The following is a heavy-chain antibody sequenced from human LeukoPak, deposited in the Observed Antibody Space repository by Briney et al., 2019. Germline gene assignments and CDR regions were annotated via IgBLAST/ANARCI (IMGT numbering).Heavy chain of an antibody. D-gene: IGHD4-17*01. CDR1: GFTFSSYS. CDR2: ISSSSSYI. Sequence: GGSLRLSCAASGFTFSSYSMNWVRQAPGKGLEWVSSISSSSSYIYYADSVKGRFTISRDNAKNSLYLQMSSLRAEDTAVYYCARDGGTTVTIDWGQGTLVTVSS. CDR3: ARDGGTTVTID. J-gene: IGHJ4*02. V-gene: IGHV3-21*01.